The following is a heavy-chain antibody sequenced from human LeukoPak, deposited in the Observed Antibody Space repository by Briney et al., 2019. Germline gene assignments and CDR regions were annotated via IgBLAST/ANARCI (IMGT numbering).Heavy chain of an antibody. J-gene: IGHJ4*02. CDR3: ARGLYNWNDAPYY. D-gene: IGHD1-20*01. CDR1: GFTFSTYS. V-gene: IGHV3-48*02. CDR2: ISRSSSPI. Sequence: GGSLRLSCAASGFTFSTYSMIWVRQAPGKGPEWVSYISRSSSPIYYADSVKGRFTISRDNAKNSLYLQMNSLRDEDTAVYYCARGLYNWNDAPYYWGQGTLVTVAS.